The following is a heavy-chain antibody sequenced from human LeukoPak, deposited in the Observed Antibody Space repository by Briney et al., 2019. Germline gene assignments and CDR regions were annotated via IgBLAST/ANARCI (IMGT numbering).Heavy chain of an antibody. CDR3: ARDSQSWFYYDSSGFDAFDI. D-gene: IGHD3-22*01. J-gene: IGHJ3*02. CDR2: INTNIGGT. V-gene: IGHV1-2*06. Sequence: ASVKISCKASAYTFTNYYIHWVRRAPGQGLEWMGRINTNIGGTDYAQEFQGRVTMTRDSSISTAYMDLSRLTPDDTAVYYCARDSQSWFYYDSSGFDAFDIWGQGTMVTVSS. CDR1: AYTFTNYY.